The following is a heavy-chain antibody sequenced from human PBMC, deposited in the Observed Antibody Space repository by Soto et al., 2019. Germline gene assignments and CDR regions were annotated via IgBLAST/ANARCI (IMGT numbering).Heavy chain of an antibody. Sequence: SETLSLTCTVSGDSISSSYWSWIRQPPGKGLEWIGYMYYSGSTSYNPSLNSRVTLSVATSKNQFFLKLSFVTAADTAVYYCARPRALNWFDPWGQGTLVPVSS. CDR2: MYYSGST. CDR1: GDSISSSY. J-gene: IGHJ5*02. V-gene: IGHV4-59*08. CDR3: ARPRALNWFDP.